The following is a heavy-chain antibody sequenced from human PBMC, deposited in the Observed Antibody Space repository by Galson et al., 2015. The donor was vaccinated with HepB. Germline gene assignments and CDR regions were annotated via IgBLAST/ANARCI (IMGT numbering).Heavy chain of an antibody. CDR1: GGSISSGSYY. CDR3: AGVWSGYYRDY. V-gene: IGHV4-61*02. J-gene: IGHJ4*02. CDR2: IYTSGST. Sequence: TLSLTCTVSGGSISSGSYYWSWIRQPAGKGLEWIGRIYTSGSTNYNPSLKSRVTMSVDTSKNQFSLKLSSVTAADTAVYYCAGVWSGYYRDYWGQGTLVTVSS. D-gene: IGHD3-3*01.